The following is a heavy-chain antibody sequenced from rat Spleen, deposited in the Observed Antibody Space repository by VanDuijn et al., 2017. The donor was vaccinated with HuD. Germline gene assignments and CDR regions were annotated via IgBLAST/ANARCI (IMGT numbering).Heavy chain of an antibody. CDR1: GYSITSNY. D-gene: IGHD1-4*01. CDR3: ARYGATRVSPMDA. J-gene: IGHJ4*01. V-gene: IGHV3-1*01. Sequence: EVQLQESGPGLVKPSQSLSLTCSVTGYSITSNYWGWIRKFPGNKMEWIGHISYSGSTSYNPSLKSRISITRDTSKNQFFLQLNSVTTEDTATYYCARYGATRVSPMDAWGQGASVTVSS. CDR2: ISYSGST.